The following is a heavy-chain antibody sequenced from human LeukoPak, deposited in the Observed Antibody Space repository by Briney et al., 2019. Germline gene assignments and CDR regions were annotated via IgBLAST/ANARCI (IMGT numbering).Heavy chain of an antibody. D-gene: IGHD6-13*01. V-gene: IGHV4-39*01. CDR2: IYDSGST. CDR3: ARGGDSSSWYYFDY. Sequence: PSETLSLTCTVSGGSIRSSGYYWGWIRQPPGKGLEWIGSIYDSGSTYYNPSLKSRVTISVDTSKNQFSLKLSSVTAADTAVYYCARGGDSSSWYYFDYWGQGTLVTVSS. J-gene: IGHJ4*02. CDR1: GGSIRSSGYY.